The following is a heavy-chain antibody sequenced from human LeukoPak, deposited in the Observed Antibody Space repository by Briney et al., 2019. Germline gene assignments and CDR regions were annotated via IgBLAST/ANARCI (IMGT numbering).Heavy chain of an antibody. J-gene: IGHJ6*03. CDR1: GYTLTELS. D-gene: IGHD5-18*01. Sequence: ASVKVSCKVSGYTLTELSMHWVRQAPGKGLEWMGGFDPEDGETIYAQKFQGRVTMTEDTSTDTAYMELSSLRSEDTAVYYCATGYSYGSVYYYYMDVWGRGTTATVSS. CDR3: ATGYSYGSVYYYYMDV. V-gene: IGHV1-24*01. CDR2: FDPEDGET.